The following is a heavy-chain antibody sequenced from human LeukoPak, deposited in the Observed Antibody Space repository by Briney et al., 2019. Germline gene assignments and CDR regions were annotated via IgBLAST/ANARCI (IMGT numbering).Heavy chain of an antibody. D-gene: IGHD2-2*01. CDR1: GFTFGDYA. V-gene: IGHV3-49*03. CDR2: IRSKAYGGTT. CDR3: TRSRQYYCSSTSCYYY. Sequence: GGSLRLSCTASGFTFGDYAMSWFRQAPGKGREWVGFIRSKAYGGTTEYAASVKGRFTISRDDSKSIAYLQMNSLKTEDTAVYYCTRSRQYYCSSTSCYYYWGQGTLVTVSS. J-gene: IGHJ4*02.